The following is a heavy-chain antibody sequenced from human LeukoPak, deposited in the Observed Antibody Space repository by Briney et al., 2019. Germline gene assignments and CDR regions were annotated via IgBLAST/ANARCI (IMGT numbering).Heavy chain of an antibody. CDR1: AGTFSSYT. CDR3: LIQLWSLDV. V-gene: IGHV1-69*02. J-gene: IGHJ6*02. Sequence: GASVNVSCKPSAGTFSSYTISWVRQPAGRVREWMGRIIPILGIANYAQKFQGRVTITADKSTSPAYMELSSLRSEDTGVYYCLIQLWSLDVWGQGTTVTVSS. CDR2: IIPILGIA. D-gene: IGHD5-18*01.